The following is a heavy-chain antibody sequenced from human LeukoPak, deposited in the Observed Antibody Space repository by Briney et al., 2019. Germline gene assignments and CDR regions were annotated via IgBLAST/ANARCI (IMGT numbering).Heavy chain of an antibody. V-gene: IGHV4-34*01. Sequence: SETLSLXCAVYGGSFSGYYWSWIRQPPGKGLEWIGEINHSGSTNYNPSLKSRVTISVDTSKNQFSLKLSSVTAADTAVYYCARGTAMATIYYYYYYMDVWGTGTTVTVSS. CDR3: ARGTAMATIYYYYYYMDV. CDR1: GGSFSGYY. CDR2: INHSGST. D-gene: IGHD5-18*01. J-gene: IGHJ6*03.